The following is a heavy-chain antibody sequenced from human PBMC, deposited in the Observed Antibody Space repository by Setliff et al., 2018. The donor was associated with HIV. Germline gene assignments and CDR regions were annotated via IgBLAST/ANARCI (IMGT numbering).Heavy chain of an antibody. V-gene: IGHV4-4*09. J-gene: IGHJ4*02. CDR3: TRLAGGYADY. Sequence: SETLSLTCTVSGGSISSYYWSWIRQSPGKGLEWIGYTYTSGSTNYNHNPSLKSRVTISVDTSKNRFSLKLSSVTAADTAVYYCTRLAGGYADYWGQGTLVTVS. CDR2: TYTSGST. D-gene: IGHD5-12*01. CDR1: GGSISSYY.